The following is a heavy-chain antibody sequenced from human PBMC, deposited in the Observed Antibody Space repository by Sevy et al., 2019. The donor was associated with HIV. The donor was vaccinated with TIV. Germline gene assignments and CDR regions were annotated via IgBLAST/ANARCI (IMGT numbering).Heavy chain of an antibody. CDR2: FDPEDGET. D-gene: IGHD6-13*01. CDR1: GYTLTELS. J-gene: IGHJ4*02. CDR3: ATSSSGYWRYFDY. Sequence: ASVKVSCKVSGYTLTELSMHWVRQAPGKGLEWMGGFDPEDGETIYAQKFQGRVTMTEDTSTDTAYMELSSLGSEDTAVYYCATSSSGYWRYFDYWGQGTLVTVSS. V-gene: IGHV1-24*01.